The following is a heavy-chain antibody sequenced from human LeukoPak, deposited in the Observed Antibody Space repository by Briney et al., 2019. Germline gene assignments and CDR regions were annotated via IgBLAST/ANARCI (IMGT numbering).Heavy chain of an antibody. CDR2: MSSDGSNK. V-gene: IGHV3-30*05. CDR3: AKEWARWCYDY. Sequence: GGSLRLSCAASGFSFSTHGMHWVREAPGKGLERVAVMSSDGSNKYYADSVKGRFTIPRDNSKNTLYLQMNSLRGEDTAVYYCAKEWARWCYDYWGQGTLVTVSS. D-gene: IGHD2-8*02. CDR1: GFSFSTHG. J-gene: IGHJ4*02.